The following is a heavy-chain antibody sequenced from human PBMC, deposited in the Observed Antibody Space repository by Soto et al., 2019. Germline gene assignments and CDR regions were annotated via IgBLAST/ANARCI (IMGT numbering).Heavy chain of an antibody. Sequence: EVQLLESGGGLVQPGGSLRLSCVASGFDFSSNSMTWARQAPGKGLEWVGGITRGGDITFYRDSVKGRFTISRDISKNTLFLQMNSLRVENAATYFCSKWAGFGDAWGQGTLVTVSS. CDR2: ITRGGDIT. J-gene: IGHJ5*02. V-gene: IGHV3-23*01. CDR3: SKWAGFGDA. D-gene: IGHD1-26*01. CDR1: GFDFSSNS.